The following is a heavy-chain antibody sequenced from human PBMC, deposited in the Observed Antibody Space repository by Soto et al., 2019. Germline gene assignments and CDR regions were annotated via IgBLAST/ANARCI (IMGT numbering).Heavy chain of an antibody. CDR1: GGTFSSYA. CDR2: IIPIFGTA. CDR3: ALSYSSSPDWYFDL. V-gene: IGHV1-69*13. J-gene: IGHJ2*01. Sequence: SVKVSCKASGGTFSSYAISWVRQAPGQGLEWMGGIIPIFGTANYAQKFQGRVMITADESTSTAYMELSSLRSEDTAVYYCALSYSSSPDWYFDLWGRGTLVTVSS. D-gene: IGHD6-6*01.